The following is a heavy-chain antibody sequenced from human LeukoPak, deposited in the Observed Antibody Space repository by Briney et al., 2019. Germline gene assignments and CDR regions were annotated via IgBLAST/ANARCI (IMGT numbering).Heavy chain of an antibody. J-gene: IGHJ4*02. CDR2: IRSKGNKYAT. D-gene: IGHD3-10*01. Sequence: QPGGSLSLSCATSGFTFSGADMHWVRQVSGKGLEWVGRIRSKGNKYATEYAASVKGRLTISRDDSKNTAYLQMNSLKTEDTAVYYCIHYGSGSYSTDYWGQGTQVTVSS. V-gene: IGHV3-73*01. CDR1: GFTFSGAD. CDR3: IHYGSGSYSTDY.